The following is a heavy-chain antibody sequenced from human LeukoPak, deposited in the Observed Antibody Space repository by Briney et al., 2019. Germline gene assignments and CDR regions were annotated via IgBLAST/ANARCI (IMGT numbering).Heavy chain of an antibody. CDR2: IIISRTYK. V-gene: IGHV3-21*01. Sequence: GGSLRLSCAASGFTLSSYSMNWVRQAPGKGLEWVSSIIISRTYKYYADSVKGRFTISRDNAKNSLYLQMNSLRAEDTAVYYCARGGVGLVIIPGWEYDYYGMDVWGQGTTVTVSS. D-gene: IGHD3/OR15-3a*01. CDR1: GFTLSSYS. J-gene: IGHJ6*02. CDR3: ARGGVGLVIIPGWEYDYYGMDV.